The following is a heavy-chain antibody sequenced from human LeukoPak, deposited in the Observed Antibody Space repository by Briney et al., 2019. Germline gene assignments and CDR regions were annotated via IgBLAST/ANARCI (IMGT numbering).Heavy chain of an antibody. D-gene: IGHD3/OR15-3a*01. CDR2: ISSSSSYI. J-gene: IGHJ6*03. Sequence: GGSLRLSCAASGFTFSSYSMNWVRQAPGKGLEWVSSISSSSSYIYYADSVKGRFTISRDNAKNSLYLQMNSLRAEDTAVYYCARQGLYYYYMDVWGKGTTVTVSS. CDR1: GFTFSSYS. V-gene: IGHV3-21*01. CDR3: ARQGLYYYYMDV.